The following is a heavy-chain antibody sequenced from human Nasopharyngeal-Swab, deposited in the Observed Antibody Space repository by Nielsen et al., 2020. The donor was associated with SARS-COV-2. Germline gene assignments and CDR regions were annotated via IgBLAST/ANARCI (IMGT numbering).Heavy chain of an antibody. J-gene: IGHJ4*02. D-gene: IGHD3-16*01. V-gene: IGHV3-30*04. CDR1: GFTFSSYT. CDR2: ISYDASDK. CDR3: ARDRPHWGCDY. Sequence: GGSLRLSFAPSGFTFSSYTIHWVRQAPGKGLEWLAVISYDASDKYYADSVKGRFTLSRDNSKNTVYLQMNSLRAEATAVYYCARDRPHWGCDYWGQGTLVTVSS.